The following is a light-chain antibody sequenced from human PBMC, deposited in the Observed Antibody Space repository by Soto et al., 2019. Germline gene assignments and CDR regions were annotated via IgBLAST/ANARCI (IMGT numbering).Light chain of an antibody. J-gene: IGKJ3*01. V-gene: IGKV3-20*01. CDR2: GAS. CDR1: QSVSSSY. CDR3: QQYGSSLPST. Sequence: EIVLTQSPASLSLSPGERATLSCRASQSVSSSYLAWYQQKPGQAPRLLIYGASSRATGIPDRFSGSGSGTDFTLTISRLEPEDFAVYYCQQYGSSLPSTFGPGTKVDIK.